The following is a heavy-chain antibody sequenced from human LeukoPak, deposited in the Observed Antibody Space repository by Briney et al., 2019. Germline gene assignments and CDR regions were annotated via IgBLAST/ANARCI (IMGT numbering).Heavy chain of an antibody. Sequence: ASVKVSCKASGYTFTSYGITWVRQAPGQGLEWMGWISAYNGNTNYAQKFQGRVTMTTDTSTSTAYMELRSLRSDTAVYYCARDSVVVPAAAYYYYMDVWGKGPRSPSP. D-gene: IGHD2-2*01. CDR2: ISAYNGNT. V-gene: IGHV1-18*01. CDR3: ARDSVVVPAAAYYYYMDV. J-gene: IGHJ6*03. CDR1: GYTFTSYG.